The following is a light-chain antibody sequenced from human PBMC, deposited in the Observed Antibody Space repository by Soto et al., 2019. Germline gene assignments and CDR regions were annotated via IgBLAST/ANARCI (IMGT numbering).Light chain of an antibody. V-gene: IGLV2-23*02. CDR1: SSDVGSYNL. Sequence: QSVLTQPASVSGSPGQSITISCTGTSSDVGSYNLVSWYQQHPGKAPKLMIYEVSKRPSGVSNRFSGSKSGNTASLKIFGLQAEDEADYYCCSYAGSSTFYVFGTGTKVTVL. J-gene: IGLJ1*01. CDR2: EVS. CDR3: CSYAGSSTFYV.